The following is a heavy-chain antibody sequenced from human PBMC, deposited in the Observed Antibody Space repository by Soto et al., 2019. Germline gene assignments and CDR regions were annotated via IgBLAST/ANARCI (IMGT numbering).Heavy chain of an antibody. D-gene: IGHD2-8*01. CDR3: ARGDSTDCSNGVCSFFYNHDMHV. Sequence: ASVKVSCKASGYSFTDYHIHWVRQAPGQGLEWLGRINPKSGGTSTAQKFQGWVTMTTDTSISTASMELTRLTSDDTAIYYCARGDSTDCSNGVCSFFYNHDMHVWGQGTTVTVSS. CDR2: INPKSGGT. V-gene: IGHV1-2*04. J-gene: IGHJ6*02. CDR1: GYSFTDYH.